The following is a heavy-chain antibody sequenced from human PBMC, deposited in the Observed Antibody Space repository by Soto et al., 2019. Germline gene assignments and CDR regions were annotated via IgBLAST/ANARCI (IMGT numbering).Heavy chain of an antibody. CDR2: INHSGST. D-gene: IGHD6-19*01. J-gene: IGHJ4*02. V-gene: IGHV4-34*01. CDR3: ARIDGSGWFFDY. Sequence: QVQLQQWGAGLLKPSETLSLTCAVYGGSFSGYYWSWIRQPPGKGLGWIGEINHSGSTNYNPSLKSRVTISVDTSKNQFSLKLRSVTAADAAVYYCARIDGSGWFFDYWGQGTLVTVSS. CDR1: GGSFSGYY.